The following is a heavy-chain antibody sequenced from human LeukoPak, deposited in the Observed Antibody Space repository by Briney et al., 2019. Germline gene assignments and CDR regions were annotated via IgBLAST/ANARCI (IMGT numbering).Heavy chain of an antibody. CDR2: ISNSGTTR. CDR1: GFTFSSYE. D-gene: IGHD6-19*01. J-gene: IGHJ4*02. CDR3: ARDFRGSSWPLSDY. Sequence: PGGSLRLPCAASGFTFSSYEMNWVRQAPGQGLEWVSYISNSGTTRYYADSVKGRFTISRDNAKNSLYLQMNSLRAEDTAVYFCARDFRGSSWPLSDYWGQGTLVTVSS. V-gene: IGHV3-48*03.